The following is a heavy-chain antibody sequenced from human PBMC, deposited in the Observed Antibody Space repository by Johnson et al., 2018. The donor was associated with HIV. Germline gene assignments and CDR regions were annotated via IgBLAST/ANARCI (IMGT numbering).Heavy chain of an antibody. V-gene: IGHV3-33*06. J-gene: IGHJ3*02. CDR2: IWYDGSNK. D-gene: IGHD3-3*01. Sequence: QMQLVESGGGVVQPGGSLRLSCAASGFTVSSYGMHWVRQAPGKGLEWVAVIWYDGSNKYYADSVKGRFTISRDNSKSTLYLQMNSLRAEDTAVYYCANDFWSGSGIWGQGTMVTVSS. CDR1: GFTVSSYG. CDR3: ANDFWSGSGI.